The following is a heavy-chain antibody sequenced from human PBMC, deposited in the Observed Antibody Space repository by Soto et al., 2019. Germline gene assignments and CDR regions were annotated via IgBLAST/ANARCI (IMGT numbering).Heavy chain of an antibody. Sequence: QVQLVQSGAEVKKPGASVKVSCKDSGYTFTGYYLHWIRQAPGQGLEWMGWMRPNSGGANYAQKYQGRVAMTRDTSIRTFYTERSRLRSDVTAVYYCARDPHEGVYDYWGQGTLVTVPS. V-gene: IGHV1-2*02. J-gene: IGHJ4*02. CDR1: GYTFTGYY. CDR2: MRPNSGGA. CDR3: ARDPHEGVYDY. D-gene: IGHD3-16*01.